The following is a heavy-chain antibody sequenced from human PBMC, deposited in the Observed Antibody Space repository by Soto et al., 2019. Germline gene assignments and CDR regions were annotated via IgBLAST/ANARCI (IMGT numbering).Heavy chain of an antibody. V-gene: IGHV3-48*02. CDR2: ISSSSSTI. CDR1: GFTFSSYS. CDR3: ARGELGYCTNGVCYGGVYYYGMDV. D-gene: IGHD2-8*01. Sequence: EVQLVESGGGLVQPGGSLRLSCAASGFTFSSYSMNWVRQAPGKGLEWVSYISSSSSTIYYADSVKGRFTISRDNAKNSLYQQMNSLRDEDTAVYYCARGELGYCTNGVCYGGVYYYGMDVWGQGTTVTVSS. J-gene: IGHJ6*02.